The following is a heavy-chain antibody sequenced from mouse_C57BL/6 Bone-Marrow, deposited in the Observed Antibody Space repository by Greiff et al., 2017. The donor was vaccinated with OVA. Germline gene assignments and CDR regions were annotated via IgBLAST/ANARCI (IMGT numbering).Heavy chain of an antibody. J-gene: IGHJ1*03. CDR2: SRNKANDYTT. Sequence: EGMLVGSGGGLVQSGRSLRLSCATSGFTFSDFYMEWVRQAPGKGLEWISASRNKANDYTTEYSASVQGRFIVSRDTSQSILYLQMNALRAEDTAIYYCARDDYYWYFDVWGTGTTVTVSS. CDR1: GFTFSDFY. V-gene: IGHV7-1*01. CDR3: ARDDYYWYFDV.